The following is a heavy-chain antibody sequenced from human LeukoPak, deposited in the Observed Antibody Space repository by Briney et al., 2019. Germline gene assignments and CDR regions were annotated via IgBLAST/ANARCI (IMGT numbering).Heavy chain of an antibody. V-gene: IGHV3-7*01. Sequence: PGGSLRLSCAASGFTFSSYWMTWVRQAPGKGLEWVANIKQDGSEKYYVDSVKGRFTISRDSAKSSLYLQMDSLRAEDTAVYYCARAIGKSEGYWGQGTLVTVSS. D-gene: IGHD4-23*01. J-gene: IGHJ4*02. CDR1: GFTFSSYW. CDR2: IKQDGSEK. CDR3: ARAIGKSEGY.